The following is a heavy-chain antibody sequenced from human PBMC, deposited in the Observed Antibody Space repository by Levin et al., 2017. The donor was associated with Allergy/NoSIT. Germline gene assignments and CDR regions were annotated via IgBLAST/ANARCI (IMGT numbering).Heavy chain of an antibody. V-gene: IGHV3-15*01. D-gene: IGHD1-26*01. CDR2: IKTKTDGGTT. CDR3: TTAAGATLYFQH. Sequence: GGSLRLSCAASGFTFSNAWMSWVRQAPGKGLEWVGRIKTKTDGGTTDYAAPVKGRFTISRDDSENTLYLQMNSLKTEDTAVYYCTTAAGATLYFQHWGQGTLVTVAS. J-gene: IGHJ1*01. CDR1: GFTFSNAW.